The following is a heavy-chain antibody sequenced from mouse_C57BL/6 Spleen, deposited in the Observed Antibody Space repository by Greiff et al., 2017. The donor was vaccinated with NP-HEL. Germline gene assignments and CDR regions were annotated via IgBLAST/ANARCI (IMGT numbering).Heavy chain of an antibody. CDR1: GYAFSSSW. Sequence: QVQLQQSGPELVKPGASVKISCKASGYAFSSSWMNWVKQRPGKGLEWIGRIYPGDGDTNYNGKFKGKATLTADKSSSTAYMQLSSLTSEDSAVYFCARSDDGYYAMDYWGQGTSVTVSS. V-gene: IGHV1-82*01. CDR2: IYPGDGDT. D-gene: IGHD2-3*01. J-gene: IGHJ4*01. CDR3: ARSDDGYYAMDY.